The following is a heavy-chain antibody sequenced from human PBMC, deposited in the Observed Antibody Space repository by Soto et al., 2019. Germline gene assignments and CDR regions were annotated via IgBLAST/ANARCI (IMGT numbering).Heavy chain of an antibody. J-gene: IGHJ4*02. CDR3: ARGAYDFWSGYQYFDS. CDR2: MNAGSGDT. CDR1: GSTVTNYA. Sequence: QVHLVQSGAGVQKPGASVKVSCKASGSTVTNYAVHWVRHAPGQSLEWMGWMNAGSGDTKSSQKFQGRVTITRDTSASTVYMELSRLTSEDTAIYYCARGAYDFWSGYQYFDSWGQGSLVTVSA. V-gene: IGHV1-3*01. D-gene: IGHD3-3*01.